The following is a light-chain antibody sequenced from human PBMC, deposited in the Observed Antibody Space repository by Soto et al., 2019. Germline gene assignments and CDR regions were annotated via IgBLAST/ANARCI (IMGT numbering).Light chain of an antibody. CDR3: TEHTSSSGYV. Sequence: QSALTQPVSVSGSPGQSITMSCTGTSSDVGAYSYVYWYRQHPGKAPKLIIYDVSNRPSGVSNRFSGSRSGNTASLIISGLQAEDEGDYYCTEHTSSSGYVFGPGTKLXV. V-gene: IGLV2-14*01. J-gene: IGLJ1*01. CDR1: SSDVGAYSY. CDR2: DVS.